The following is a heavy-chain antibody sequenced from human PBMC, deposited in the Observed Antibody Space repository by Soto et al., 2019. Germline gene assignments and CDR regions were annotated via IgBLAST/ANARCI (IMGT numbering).Heavy chain of an antibody. CDR2: IYYSGNT. CDR1: GGSMSSGGYY. J-gene: IGHJ5*02. Sequence: QVQLQESGPGLVKPSQTLSLTCTVSGGSMSSGGYYWSWIRQHPGKGLEWIGYIYYSGNTYYNPSLKSRITISVDTSKNQFSLKLSSVTAADTAVYYCARGAVGLLPRRYCSGGSCLTYNWLDPWGQGTLVTVSS. CDR3: ARGAVGLLPRRYCSGGSCLTYNWLDP. V-gene: IGHV4-31*03. D-gene: IGHD2-15*01.